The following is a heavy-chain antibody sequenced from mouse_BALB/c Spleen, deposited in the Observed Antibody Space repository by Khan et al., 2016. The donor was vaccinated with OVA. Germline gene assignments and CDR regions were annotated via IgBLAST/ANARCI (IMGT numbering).Heavy chain of an antibody. D-gene: IGHD1-1*01. CDR3: SRGGYYYGTPFDY. Sequence: VQLVETGGGLVRPGNSLKLSCVTSGFTFSYYRMHWLRQFPGKRLEWIAVITVTSDNSGSNHAESVKGRFTISSSDSKSSVAMQLNRLREEDSATYYCSRGGYYYGTPFDYWGQGTTPTVSS. CDR2: ITVTSDNSGS. CDR1: GFTFSYYR. J-gene: IGHJ2*01. V-gene: IGHV13-2*02.